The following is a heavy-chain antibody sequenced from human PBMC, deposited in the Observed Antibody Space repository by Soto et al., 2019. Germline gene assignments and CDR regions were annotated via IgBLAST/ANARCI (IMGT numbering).Heavy chain of an antibody. CDR2: ISAYNGNT. Sequence: ASVQVSCKASGYTFTSYGISWVRQAPGQGLEWMGWISAYNGNTNYAQKLQGRVTMTTDTSTSTAYMELRSLRSDDTAVYYCARDHGFGYYGSGSYYNLPRWFDPWGQGTLVTVSS. CDR1: GYTFTSYG. D-gene: IGHD3-10*01. V-gene: IGHV1-18*01. J-gene: IGHJ5*02. CDR3: ARDHGFGYYGSGSYYNLPRWFDP.